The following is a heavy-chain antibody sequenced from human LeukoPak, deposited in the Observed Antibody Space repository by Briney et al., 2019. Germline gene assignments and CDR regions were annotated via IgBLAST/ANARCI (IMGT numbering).Heavy chain of an antibody. CDR2: IRSKAYGGTT. J-gene: IGHJ4*02. CDR1: GFTFGDYA. D-gene: IGHD6-6*01. V-gene: IGHV3-49*03. CDR3: TRDPRGIAARPFYFDY. Sequence: PGGSLRLSCTASGFTFGDYAMSWFRQAPGKGLEWVGFIRSKAYGGTTEYAASVKARFTISRDDSKSIAYLQMNSLKTEDTAVYYCTRDPRGIAARPFYFDYWGQGTLVTVSS.